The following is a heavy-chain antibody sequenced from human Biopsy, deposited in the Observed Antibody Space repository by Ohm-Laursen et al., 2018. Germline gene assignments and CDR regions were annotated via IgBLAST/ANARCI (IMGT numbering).Heavy chain of an antibody. CDR2: IFYSGTT. Sequence: TLSLTCSVSGDSIATFNYYWGWVRQPPGKGLEWLATIFYSGTTYFSRTLESRLPISQDTSSNQFSLRLKYVTAADTGVYYCARIYFYGLGSSDYFFDSWGQGTLVTVSS. V-gene: IGHV4-39*01. CDR1: GDSIATFNYY. J-gene: IGHJ4*02. CDR3: ARIYFYGLGSSDYFFDS. D-gene: IGHD3-10*01.